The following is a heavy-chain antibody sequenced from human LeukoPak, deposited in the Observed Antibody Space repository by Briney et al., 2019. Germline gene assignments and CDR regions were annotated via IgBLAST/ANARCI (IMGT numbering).Heavy chain of an antibody. Sequence: GGSLRLSCAASGCTFSNDWMHWVRQAPGKGLVWVSRINTDGSTTTYADSVKGRFTISRDNAKNTLYLQMNSLRVEDTAVYYCARGRGGSYHYWGQGTLVTVSS. V-gene: IGHV3-74*01. J-gene: IGHJ4*02. CDR2: INTDGSTT. D-gene: IGHD1-26*01. CDR3: ARGRGGSYHY. CDR1: GCTFSNDW.